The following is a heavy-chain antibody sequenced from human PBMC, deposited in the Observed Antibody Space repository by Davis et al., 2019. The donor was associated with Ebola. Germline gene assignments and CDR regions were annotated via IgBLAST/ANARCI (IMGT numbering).Heavy chain of an antibody. J-gene: IGHJ4*02. V-gene: IGHV4-39*07. CDR2: MFDSGST. Sequence: PSETLSLTCTVSGGSISISRYYWAWIRQPPGKGLQWIGSMFDSGSTYYDPSLKSRVTISADTSKNQLSLRLTSVSAADTAVYYCARNSSGFGHFDSWGQGTLVAVSA. CDR1: GGSISISRYY. D-gene: IGHD6-19*01. CDR3: ARNSSGFGHFDS.